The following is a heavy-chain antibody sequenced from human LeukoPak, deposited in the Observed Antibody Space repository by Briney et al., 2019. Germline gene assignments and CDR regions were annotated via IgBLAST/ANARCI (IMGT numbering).Heavy chain of an antibody. V-gene: IGHV1-69*13. J-gene: IGHJ4*02. Sequence: SVKVSCKASGGTFISYAISWVRQAPGQGLVWMGGIIPIFGTANYAQKFQGRVTITADESTSTAYMELSSLRSEDTAVYYCARDQVRSVIDYWGQGTLSPSPQ. D-gene: IGHD1-14*01. CDR2: IIPIFGTA. CDR1: GGTFISYA. CDR3: ARDQVRSVIDY.